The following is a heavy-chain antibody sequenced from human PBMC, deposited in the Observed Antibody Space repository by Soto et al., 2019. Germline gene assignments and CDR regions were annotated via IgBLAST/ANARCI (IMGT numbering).Heavy chain of an antibody. J-gene: IGHJ4*02. V-gene: IGHV3-74*01. CDR3: ATLNSFGSDY. Sequence: EVQLVDSGGGLVQPGGSLRLSCAASGFTFSSYWMHWVRQTAGKGLVWVSQINSDGSATRYADSVKGRFTISRDNAKNKVYLQMNSLRAEDTAGYYCATLNSFGSDYWGQGTLVTVSS. CDR1: GFTFSSYW. CDR2: INSDGSAT. D-gene: IGHD5-18*01.